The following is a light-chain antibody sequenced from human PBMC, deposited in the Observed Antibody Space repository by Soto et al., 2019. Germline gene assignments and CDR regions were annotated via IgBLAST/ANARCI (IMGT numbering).Light chain of an antibody. CDR2: AAS. CDR3: LQNYFYPFT. Sequence: AIQMTQSPSSLSASVGDRVTITCRASQGIRNDLGWFQQKPGKAPKLLIYAASNLQSGVPARFSGSGSGTDFTLTISSLQPEDFAIYYCLQNYFYPFTFGPGTKVDIK. V-gene: IGKV1-6*01. CDR1: QGIRND. J-gene: IGKJ3*01.